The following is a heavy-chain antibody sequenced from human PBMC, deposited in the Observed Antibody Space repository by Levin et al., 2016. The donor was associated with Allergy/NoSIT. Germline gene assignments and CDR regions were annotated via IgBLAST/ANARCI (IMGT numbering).Heavy chain of an antibody. CDR3: ARGPTHYGDYPWGDAFDI. D-gene: IGHD4-17*01. J-gene: IGHJ3*02. V-gene: IGHV3-74*01. CDR1: GFTFSSYW. Sequence: GESLKISCAASGFTFSSYWMHWVRQAPGKGLVWVSRINSDGSSTSYADSVKGRFTISRDNAKNTLYLQMNSLRAEDTAVYYCARGPTHYGDYPWGDAFDIWGQGTMVTVSS. CDR2: INSDGSST.